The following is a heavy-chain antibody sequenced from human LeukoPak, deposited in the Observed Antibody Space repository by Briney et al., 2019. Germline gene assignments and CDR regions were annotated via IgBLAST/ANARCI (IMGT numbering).Heavy chain of an antibody. CDR1: GFIFDEYG. Sequence: GTLRLSCAAFGFIFDEYGMSWVRQAPGKGLEWIGYIYYSGSTNYNPSLKSRVTISVDTSKNQFSLKLSSVTAADTAVYYCAGALQWERPPPLIGYYYMDVWGKGTTVTVSS. CDR3: AGALQWERPPPLIGYYYMDV. J-gene: IGHJ6*03. V-gene: IGHV4-59*01. CDR2: IYYSGST. D-gene: IGHD1-1*01.